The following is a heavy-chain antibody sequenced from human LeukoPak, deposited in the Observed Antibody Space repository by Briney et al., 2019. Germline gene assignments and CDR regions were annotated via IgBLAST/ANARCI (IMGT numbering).Heavy chain of an antibody. V-gene: IGHV3-23*01. CDR2: ISGSGDST. D-gene: IGHD4-17*01. CDR1: GFTFSSYA. Sequence: GGSLRLSCAASGFTFSSYAMTWVRQAPGRGLEWVSGISGSGDSTYYADSVKGRFTISRDNSKNTLYLQMNSLRAEDTAVYYCARDWGGYGDYSDYWGQGTLVTVSS. CDR3: ARDWGGYGDYSDY. J-gene: IGHJ4*02.